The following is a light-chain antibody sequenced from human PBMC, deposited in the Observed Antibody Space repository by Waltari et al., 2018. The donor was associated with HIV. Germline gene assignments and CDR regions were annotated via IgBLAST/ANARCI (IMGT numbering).Light chain of an antibody. V-gene: IGLV2-11*01. CDR3: CSYAGSMRV. CDR1: SSDVGGYNY. CDR2: DVN. J-gene: IGLJ2*01. Sequence: QSALTQPRSVSGSPGQPVTISCTGTSSDVGGYNYVSWYQQNPGKAPKLMIYDVNRRPSGVPDRFSGSKSGNTASLTISGLQAQDEADYYCCSYAGSMRVFGGGTKLTVL.